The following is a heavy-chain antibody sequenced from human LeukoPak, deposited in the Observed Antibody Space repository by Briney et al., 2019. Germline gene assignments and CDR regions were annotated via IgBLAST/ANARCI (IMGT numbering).Heavy chain of an antibody. D-gene: IGHD3-10*01. CDR2: INHSGGI. CDR1: GESFSGYY. J-gene: IGHJ4*02. CDR3: ASSYYYGSGSYRPFYFDY. V-gene: IGHV4-34*01. Sequence: SETLSLTCAVYGESFSGYYWSWIRQPPGKGLEWNGEINHSGGINYNPSLKSRVTVSVDTSKNQFPLKLSSVTAADTAVYYRASSYYYGSGSYRPFYFDYWGQGTLVTVSS.